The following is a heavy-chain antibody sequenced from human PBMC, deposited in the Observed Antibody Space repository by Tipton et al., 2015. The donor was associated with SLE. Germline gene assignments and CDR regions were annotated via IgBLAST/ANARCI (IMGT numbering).Heavy chain of an antibody. D-gene: IGHD2-2*01. Sequence: TLSLTCTVSGGSISSGSYYWSWIRQPAGKGLEWIGRIYTSGSTNYNPSLKSRVTISVDTSKNQFSLKLSSVTAADTAVYYCARIPGIAVVPAATRDAFDIWGQGTMVTVSS. CDR2: IYTSGST. V-gene: IGHV4-61*02. CDR3: ARIPGIAVVPAATRDAFDI. CDR1: GGSISSGSYY. J-gene: IGHJ3*02.